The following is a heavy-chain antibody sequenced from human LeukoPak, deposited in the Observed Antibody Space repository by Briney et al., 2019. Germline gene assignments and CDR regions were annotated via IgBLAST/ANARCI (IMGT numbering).Heavy chain of an antibody. D-gene: IGHD3-22*01. CDR1: GGTFSSYS. CDR3: AREGITMIVVAPLDYYYYGMDV. Sequence: ASVKVSCKTSGGTFSSYSISWVRQAPGQRLEWMGRIITIVGIANYAQKFHGRVTITADKSTSTAYMELSSLRSEDTAVYYCAREGITMIVVAPLDYYYYGMDVWGQGTTVTVSS. V-gene: IGHV1-69*04. CDR2: IITIVGIA. J-gene: IGHJ6*02.